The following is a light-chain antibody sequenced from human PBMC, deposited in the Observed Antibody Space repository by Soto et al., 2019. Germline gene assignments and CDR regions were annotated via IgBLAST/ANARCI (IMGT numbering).Light chain of an antibody. J-gene: IGKJ5*01. CDR3: QQYGNSPIT. Sequence: EIVVTQSPATLSVSPGERATLSCRASQSVSSNFAWYQQKPGQAPRLLIYGASTRASGLPARFSGSGSGTEFTLTISSLQSEDFAVFYCQQYGNSPITFGQGTRLEI. V-gene: IGKV3-15*01. CDR1: QSVSSN. CDR2: GAS.